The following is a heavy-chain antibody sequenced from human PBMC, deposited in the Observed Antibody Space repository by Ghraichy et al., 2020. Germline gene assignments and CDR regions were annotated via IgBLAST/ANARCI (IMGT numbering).Heavy chain of an antibody. V-gene: IGHV3-53*01. CDR1: GFTVSSNY. D-gene: IGHD1-26*01. Sequence: GGSLRLSCAASGFTVSSNYMSWVRQAPGKGLEWVSVIYSGGSTYYADSVKGRFTISRDNSKNTLYLQMNSLRAEDTAVYYCARVKNEWGPYFDYWGQGTLVTVSS. J-gene: IGHJ4*02. CDR2: IYSGGST. CDR3: ARVKNEWGPYFDY.